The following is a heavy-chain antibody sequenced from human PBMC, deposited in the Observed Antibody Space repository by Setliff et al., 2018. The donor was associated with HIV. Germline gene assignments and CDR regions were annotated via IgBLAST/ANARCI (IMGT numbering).Heavy chain of an antibody. CDR3: GTVRIAVPDDFDF. CDR1: GYSFTTYF. D-gene: IGHD6-19*01. CDR2: VDPEDGET. Sequence: ASVKVSCKASGYSFTTYFMHWVRQAPGKGLEWMGRVDPEDGETIYAERFRGRISLTVDKSTGTAYMELNRLRSEDTAVYYCGTVRIAVPDDFDFWGQGTLVT. J-gene: IGHJ4*02. V-gene: IGHV1-69-2*01.